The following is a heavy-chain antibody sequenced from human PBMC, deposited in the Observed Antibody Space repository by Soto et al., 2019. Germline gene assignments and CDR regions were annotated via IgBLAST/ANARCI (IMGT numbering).Heavy chain of an antibody. CDR3: AREYCSGGSCYDYSDY. D-gene: IGHD2-15*01. CDR2: IYYSGST. CDR1: GGASSSYY. Sequence: NPSETLSLICTVSGGASSSYYWSWIRQPPGKGLEWIGDIYYSGSTNYNPSLKSRVTISVDTSKNQCALKLSSVTAADTAVYYCAREYCSGGSCYDYSDYWGQGTLVTVSS. J-gene: IGHJ4*02. V-gene: IGHV4-59*01.